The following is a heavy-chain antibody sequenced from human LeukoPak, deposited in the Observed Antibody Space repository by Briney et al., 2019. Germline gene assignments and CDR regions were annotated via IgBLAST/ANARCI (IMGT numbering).Heavy chain of an antibody. CDR2: ISAYNGNT. Sequence: ASVKVSCKASGYTFTSYGISWVRQAPGQGLEWMGWISAYNGNTNYAQKLQGRVTMTTDTSTSTAYMELRSLRSDDTAVYYCARDEGPRGYSYGYLDYWGQGTLVTVSS. CDR3: ARDEGPRGYSYGYLDY. V-gene: IGHV1-18*01. CDR1: GYTFTSYG. D-gene: IGHD5-18*01. J-gene: IGHJ4*02.